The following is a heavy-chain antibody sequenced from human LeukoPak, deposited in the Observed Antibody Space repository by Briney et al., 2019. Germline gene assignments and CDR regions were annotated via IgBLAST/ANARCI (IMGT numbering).Heavy chain of an antibody. CDR2: IYYSGST. CDR3: ARDVSTPGLTTVTYFDY. CDR1: GGSISSSSYY. Sequence: PSETLSLTCTVSGGSISSSSYYWGWIRQPPGKGLEWIGSIYYSGSTYYNPSLKSRVTISVDTSKNQFSLKLSSVTAADTAVYYCARDVSTPGLTTVTYFDYWGQGTLVTVSS. J-gene: IGHJ4*02. D-gene: IGHD4-17*01. V-gene: IGHV4-39*07.